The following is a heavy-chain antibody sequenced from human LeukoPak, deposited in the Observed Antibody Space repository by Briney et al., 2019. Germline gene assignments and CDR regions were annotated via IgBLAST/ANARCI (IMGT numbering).Heavy chain of an antibody. V-gene: IGHV1-46*01. J-gene: IGHJ4*02. CDR3: ARSAYTSGWFDY. CDR2: INPSGGGT. Sequence: ASVKVSCKASGYTFTSYYIHWVRQAPGQGLEWMGVINPSGGGTSYAQKFQGRVTMTRDTSTSTVYMELSSLRSEDTAVYYCARSAYTSGWFDYWGQGTLVTVSS. D-gene: IGHD6-19*01. CDR1: GYTFTSYY.